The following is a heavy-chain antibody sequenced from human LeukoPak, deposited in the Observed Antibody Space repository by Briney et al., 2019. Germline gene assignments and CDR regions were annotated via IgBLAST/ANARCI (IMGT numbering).Heavy chain of an antibody. J-gene: IGHJ5*02. CDR1: NGSINTYY. D-gene: IGHD2-2*01. Sequence: PSETLSLTCTVSNGSINTYYWSWIRQPPGKGLEWIGYIYYSGSTNYNPSLKSRVTISVDTSKNQFSLKLSSVTAADTAVYYCARGRYQLSPWGQGTLVAVSS. CDR3: ARGRYQLSP. V-gene: IGHV4-59*01. CDR2: IYYSGST.